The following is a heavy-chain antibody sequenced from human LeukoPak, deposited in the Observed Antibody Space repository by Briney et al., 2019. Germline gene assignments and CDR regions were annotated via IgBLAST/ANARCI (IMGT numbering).Heavy chain of an antibody. CDR3: ARRTIVGVTHAFDN. V-gene: IGHV4-61*08. D-gene: IGHD1-26*01. CDR2: IFYSGST. CDR1: GGSISSGDYY. J-gene: IGHJ4*02. Sequence: SETLSLTCTVSGGSISSGDYYWSWIRQPPGKGLEWIGYIFYSGSTNYNPSLKSRVTISVDTSKNQFSLRLSSVTAADTAVYYCARRTIVGVTHAFDNWGQGTLVTVSS.